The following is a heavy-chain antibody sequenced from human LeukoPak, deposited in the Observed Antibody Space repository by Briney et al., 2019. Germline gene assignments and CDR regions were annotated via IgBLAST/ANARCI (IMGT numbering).Heavy chain of an antibody. CDR3: ARERGGQAGSYFPS. J-gene: IGHJ5*02. CDR2: MRPNSGKT. Sequence: GASVKVSCKTSGYTFINYDISWVRQASGQGLEWMGWMRPNSGKTGYAQKFQGRVTMTRNISISTAYKELSSLRFEDTAVYYCARERGGQAGSYFPSWGQGTLVTVSS. CDR1: GYTFINYD. V-gene: IGHV1-8*01. D-gene: IGHD1-26*01.